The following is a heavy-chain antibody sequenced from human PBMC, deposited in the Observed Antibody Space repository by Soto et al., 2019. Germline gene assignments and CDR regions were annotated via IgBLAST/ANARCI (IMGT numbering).Heavy chain of an antibody. J-gene: IGHJ4*02. V-gene: IGHV4-4*02. CDR3: ASKTYESKGTFDY. CDR2: KYHSGSS. Sequence: QVQLRESGPGLVKPSETLSLTCTVSGGSISTSQWWSWLRQPPGKGLERIGEKYHSGSSNYNTSLKSRVTISVDQSKNQFSLKLSSVAAADTAVYYCASKTYESKGTFDYWGQGTLVTVSS. CDR1: GGSISTSQW. D-gene: IGHD3-22*01.